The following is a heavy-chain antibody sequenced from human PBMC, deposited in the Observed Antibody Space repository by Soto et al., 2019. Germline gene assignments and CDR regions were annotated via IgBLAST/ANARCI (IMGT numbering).Heavy chain of an antibody. CDR3: ARTIVVVPDYYYYGMDV. J-gene: IGHJ6*02. CDR2: IYPGDSDT. CDR1: GYSFTSYW. Sequence: GESLKISCKGSGYSFTSYWIGWVRKMPGKDLEWMRIIYPGDSDTIYSPSFQGQVTISADKSISTAYLQWSSLKASDTAMYYCARTIVVVPDYYYYGMDVWGQGTTVTVSS. D-gene: IGHD2-2*01. V-gene: IGHV5-51*01.